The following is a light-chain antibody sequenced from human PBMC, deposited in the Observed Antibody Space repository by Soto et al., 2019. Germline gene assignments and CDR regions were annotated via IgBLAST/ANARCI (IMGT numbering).Light chain of an antibody. CDR2: DAS. CDR3: QQLSNWPPTIT. Sequence: EIVLTQSPAPLSLSPGERATLSCRASQSVSSYLAWYQQKPGQAPRLLIYDASNRATGIPARFSGSGSGTDFTLTISSLEPEDFAVYYCQQLSNWPPTITFGQGTRLEIK. V-gene: IGKV3-11*01. J-gene: IGKJ5*01. CDR1: QSVSSY.